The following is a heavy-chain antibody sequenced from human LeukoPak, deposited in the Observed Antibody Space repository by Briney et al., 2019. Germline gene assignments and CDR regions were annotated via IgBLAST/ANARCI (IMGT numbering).Heavy chain of an antibody. V-gene: IGHV3-64*01. CDR2: ISSNGGST. Sequence: GGSLRLSCAASGFTFSSYAMHWVRQAPGKGLEYVSAISSNGGSTYYANSVKGRFTISRDNSKNTLYLQMGSLRAEDMAVYYCARGRRTARPNYFDYWGQGTLVTVSS. D-gene: IGHD5-18*01. CDR1: GFTFSSYA. CDR3: ARGRRTARPNYFDY. J-gene: IGHJ4*02.